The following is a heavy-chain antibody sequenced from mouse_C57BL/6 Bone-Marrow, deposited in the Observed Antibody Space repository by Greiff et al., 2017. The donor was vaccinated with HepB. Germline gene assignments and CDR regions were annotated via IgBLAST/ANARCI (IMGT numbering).Heavy chain of an antibody. CDR2: ISYDGSN. V-gene: IGHV3-6*01. CDR1: GYSITSGYY. J-gene: IGHJ4*01. Sequence: EVHLVESGPGLVKPSQSLSLTCSVTGYSITSGYYWNWIRQFPGNKLEWMGYISYDGSNNYNPSLKNRISITRDTSKNQFFLKLNSVTTEDTATYYCARRGITTVVGRDYYAMDYWGQGTSVTVSS. CDR3: ARRGITTVVGRDYYAMDY. D-gene: IGHD1-1*01.